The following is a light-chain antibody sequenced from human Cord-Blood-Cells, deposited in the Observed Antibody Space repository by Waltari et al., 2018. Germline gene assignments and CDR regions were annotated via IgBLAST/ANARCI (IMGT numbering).Light chain of an antibody. CDR3: QQLNSYPPYT. V-gene: IGKV1-9*01. J-gene: IGKJ2*01. CDR1: QGVSSY. CDR2: AAA. Sequence: DIQLTQSPSFLSASVGDRVTLTCRAGQGVSSYLAWYQQKRGKAAKLLIYAAATLQSGVPSRFSGSGSGTEFTLTVSSLQPEDFATYYCQQLNSYPPYTFGQGTKLEIK.